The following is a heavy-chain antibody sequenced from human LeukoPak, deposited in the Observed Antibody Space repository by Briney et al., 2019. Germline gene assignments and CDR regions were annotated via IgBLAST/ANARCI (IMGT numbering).Heavy chain of an antibody. Sequence: GGSLRLSCAASGFTFSSYSMNWVRQAPGKGLEWVSYISSSSTIYYADSVKGRLTISRDNAKNSLYLQMNSLRDEDTAVYYCARGTWLEWLSNYYYYYGMDVWGQGTTVTVSS. CDR1: GFTFSSYS. CDR2: ISSSSTI. V-gene: IGHV3-48*02. D-gene: IGHD3-3*01. CDR3: ARGTWLEWLSNYYYYYGMDV. J-gene: IGHJ6*02.